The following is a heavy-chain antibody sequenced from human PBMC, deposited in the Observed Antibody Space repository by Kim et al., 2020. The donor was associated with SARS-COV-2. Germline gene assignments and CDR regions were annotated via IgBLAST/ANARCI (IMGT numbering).Heavy chain of an antibody. CDR3: ARSIGYDSYYYYGMDV. Sequence: SVKVSCKASGGTFSSYAISWVRQAPGQGLEWMGGIIPIFGTGKYRQKFQGRVTITADESTSTAYMELSSLRSEDTAVYYCARSIGYDSYYYYGMDVCGQGTTVTVS. J-gene: IGHJ6*02. CDR1: GGTFSSYA. CDR2: IIPIFGTG. D-gene: IGHD5-12*01. V-gene: IGHV1-69*13.